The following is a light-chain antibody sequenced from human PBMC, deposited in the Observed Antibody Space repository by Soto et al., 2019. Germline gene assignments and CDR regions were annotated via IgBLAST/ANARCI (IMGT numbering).Light chain of an antibody. CDR2: DVS. CDR1: SSDVGGYNY. CDR3: SSYTRSSTLYV. V-gene: IGLV2-14*01. Sequence: QSALTQPASVSGSPGQSITISCTGTSSDVGGYNYVSWYQQHPGKAPKLMIYDVSNRPSGVSNRFSGSKSGNTASLTISGLQAEDEADYYCSSYTRSSTLYVFGPGTKVPVL. J-gene: IGLJ1*01.